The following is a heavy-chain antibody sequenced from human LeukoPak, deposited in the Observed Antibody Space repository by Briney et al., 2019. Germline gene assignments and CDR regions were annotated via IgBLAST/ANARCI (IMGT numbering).Heavy chain of an antibody. CDR3: AGLYYYDSSGYYPTYFDY. V-gene: IGHV4-38-2*01. CDR1: GYSISSGYY. CDR2: IYHSGST. Sequence: SEALSLTCAVSGYSISSGYYWGWIRQPPGKGLEWIGSIYHSGSTYYNPSLKSRVSISVDTSKNQFSLKLSSVTAADTAVYYCAGLYYYDSSGYYPTYFDYRGQGTLVTVSS. J-gene: IGHJ4*02. D-gene: IGHD3-22*01.